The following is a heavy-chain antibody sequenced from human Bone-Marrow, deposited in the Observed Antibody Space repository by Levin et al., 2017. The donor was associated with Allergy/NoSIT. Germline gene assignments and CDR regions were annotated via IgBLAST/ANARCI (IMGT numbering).Heavy chain of an antibody. CDR2: IKSNPDGGAI. V-gene: IGHV3-15*01. J-gene: IGHJ5*01. CDR1: GFSFIDTW. Sequence: PGGSLRLSCAASGFSFIDTWMSWVRQAPGKGLEWVGRIKSNPDGGAIDYAAPVKDRFTISRDDSERTVSLQMNSLKTEDTAVYYCTTSNWQAFDSWGQGTLVTVSS. CDR3: TTSNWQAFDS. D-gene: IGHD1-1*01.